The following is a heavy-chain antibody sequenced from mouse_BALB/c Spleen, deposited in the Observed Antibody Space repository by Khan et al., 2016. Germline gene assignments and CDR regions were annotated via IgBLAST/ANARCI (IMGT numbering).Heavy chain of an antibody. CDR3: TRYRGDWYFDV. Sequence: EVQLQESGPSLVKPSQTLSLTCSVTGDSITSGYWNWIRKFPGNKLDYMGYISYSGGASYNPSPKSRISITRDTSKNQYYLQLNSVTTEDTATNYCTRYRGDWYFDVWGAGTTVTVSS. J-gene: IGHJ1*01. CDR2: ISYSGGA. CDR1: GDSITSGY. V-gene: IGHV3-8*02.